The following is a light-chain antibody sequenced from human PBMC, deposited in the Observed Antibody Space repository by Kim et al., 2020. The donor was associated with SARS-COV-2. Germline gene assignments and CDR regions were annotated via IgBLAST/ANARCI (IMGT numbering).Light chain of an antibody. Sequence: GASVKLTCTLTSGHSNYAIAWHQRRPEKGPRYLMKVKSDGGHTRGDGIPDRFSASSSGAERYLTISNLRSEDEADYYCQTWGTGMVFGGGTQLTVL. CDR3: QTWGTGMV. CDR2: VKSDGGH. V-gene: IGLV4-69*01. J-gene: IGLJ2*01. CDR1: SGHSNYA.